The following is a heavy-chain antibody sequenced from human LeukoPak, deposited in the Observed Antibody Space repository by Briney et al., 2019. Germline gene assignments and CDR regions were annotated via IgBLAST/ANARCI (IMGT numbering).Heavy chain of an antibody. CDR3: ARARYYYDSSGYPSTNWFDP. CDR1: GFTFSSYE. D-gene: IGHD3-22*01. CDR2: ISSSGSTI. V-gene: IGHV3-48*03. J-gene: IGHJ5*02. Sequence: GGSLRLTCAASGFTFSSYEMNWVRQAPGKGLEWVSYISSSGSTIYYADSVKGRFTISRDNAKNSLYLQMNSLRAEDTAVYYCARARYYYDSSGYPSTNWFDPWGQGTLVTVSS.